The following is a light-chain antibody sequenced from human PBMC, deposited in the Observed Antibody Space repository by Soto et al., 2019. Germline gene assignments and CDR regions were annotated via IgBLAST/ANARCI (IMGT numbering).Light chain of an antibody. Sequence: EIVRTQSPATLSVSPGERATLSFRASQSVTSNLAWYQQKPGQAPRLLIYGASTRATGIPARFSGSGSGTEFTLTISSLQSEDFAVYYCQQYNNWTPITFGQGTRLEIK. CDR3: QQYNNWTPIT. CDR2: GAS. J-gene: IGKJ5*01. CDR1: QSVTSN. V-gene: IGKV3D-15*01.